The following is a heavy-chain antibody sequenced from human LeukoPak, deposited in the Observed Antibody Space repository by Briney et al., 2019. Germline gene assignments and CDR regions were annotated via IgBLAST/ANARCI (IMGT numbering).Heavy chain of an antibody. CDR1: GGSIISSSYY. J-gene: IGHJ3*02. Sequence: SETLSLTCTVSGGSIISSSYYWGWIRQPPGKGLEWIGSIYYTGSTYYNPSLRSRVTMSVETSKNQVSLKLSSVTAADTAVYHCARDRFYYYGSGSPSNIWGQGTVVTVSS. D-gene: IGHD3-10*01. CDR3: ARDRFYYYGSGSPSNI. CDR2: IYYTGST. V-gene: IGHV4-39*07.